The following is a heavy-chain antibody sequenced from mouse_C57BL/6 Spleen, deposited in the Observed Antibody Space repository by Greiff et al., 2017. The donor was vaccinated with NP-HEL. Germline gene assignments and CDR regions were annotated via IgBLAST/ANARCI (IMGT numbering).Heavy chain of an antibody. Sequence: ESGPGLVKPSQSLSLTCSVTGYSITSGYYWNWIRQFPGNKLEWMGYISYDGSNNYNPSLKNRISITRDTSKNQFFLKLNSVTTEDTATYYCASPDYYGSRSYAMDYWGQGTSVTVSS. V-gene: IGHV3-6*01. CDR2: ISYDGSN. CDR3: ASPDYYGSRSYAMDY. J-gene: IGHJ4*01. D-gene: IGHD1-1*01. CDR1: GYSITSGYY.